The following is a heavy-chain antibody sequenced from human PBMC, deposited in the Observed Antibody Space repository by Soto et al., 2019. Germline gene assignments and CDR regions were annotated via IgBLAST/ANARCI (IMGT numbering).Heavy chain of an antibody. Sequence: ASVKVSCKASGYTFTSYGISWVRQAPGQGLEWMGWISAYNGNTNYAQKLQGRVTMTTDTSTSTAYMELRSLRSEDTAVYYCARSWGYCSSTSCYEFLPSWFDPWGQGTLVTVSS. V-gene: IGHV1-18*01. D-gene: IGHD2-2*01. CDR3: ARSWGYCSSTSCYEFLPSWFDP. CDR1: GYTFTSYG. CDR2: ISAYNGNT. J-gene: IGHJ5*02.